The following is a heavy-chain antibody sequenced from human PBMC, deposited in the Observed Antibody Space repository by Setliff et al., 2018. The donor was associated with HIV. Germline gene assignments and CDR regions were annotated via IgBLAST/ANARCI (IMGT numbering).Heavy chain of an antibody. V-gene: IGHV4-31*03. CDR1: GASINTGGYY. J-gene: IGHJ4*02. D-gene: IGHD1-1*01. Sequence: SETLSLTCTVSGASINTGGYYWSWIRQHPGKGLEYIGYIYYSGSAYYSPSLKSRVTLSLDTSENQFSLRLSSVTAADPAVYYCGRVTDKSDDPDDYWGQGTLVTVSS. CDR3: GRVTDKSDDPDDY. CDR2: IYYSGSA.